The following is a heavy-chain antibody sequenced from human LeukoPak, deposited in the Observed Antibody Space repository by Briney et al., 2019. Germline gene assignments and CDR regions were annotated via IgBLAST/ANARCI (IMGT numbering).Heavy chain of an antibody. CDR2: INHSGST. CDR1: GGSFSGYY. J-gene: IGHJ4*02. V-gene: IGHV4-34*01. D-gene: IGHD2-8*02. CDR3: ARYCTGGICYTKGFDY. Sequence: PSETLSLTCAVYGGSFSGYYWGWIRQPPGKGLEWIGEINHSGSTNYNPSLKSRVTISVDTSKNQFPLKLTSVTAADTAMYYCARYCTGGICYTKGFDYWGQGALVTVSS.